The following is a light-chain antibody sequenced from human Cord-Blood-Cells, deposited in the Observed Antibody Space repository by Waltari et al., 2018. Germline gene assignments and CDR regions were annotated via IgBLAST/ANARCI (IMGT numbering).Light chain of an antibody. CDR3: QQYGSSPIT. J-gene: IGKJ5*01. V-gene: IGKV3-20*01. Sequence: EIVLTQFSGTLSLFPGERATLSCRASQSVSSSYLAWYQQKPGQAPRLLIYGASSRATGIPDRFSGSGSGTDFTLTISRLEPKDFAVYYCQQYGSSPITFGQGTRLESK. CDR2: GAS. CDR1: QSVSSSY.